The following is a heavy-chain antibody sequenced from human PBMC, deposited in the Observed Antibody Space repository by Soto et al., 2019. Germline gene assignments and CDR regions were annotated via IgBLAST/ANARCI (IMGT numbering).Heavy chain of an antibody. CDR2: IVSSSSYT. J-gene: IGHJ4*02. Sequence: GGSLRLSCAASGFAFSDYYMSWIRQAPGKGLEWVSYIVSSSSYTNYADSVKGRFTISRDNAKNSLYLEMNSLRAEDTAVYYCARLRASTWYMGGYLDYWGLGTLVTVSS. D-gene: IGHD6-13*01. CDR3: ARLRASTWYMGGYLDY. V-gene: IGHV3-11*06. CDR1: GFAFSDYY.